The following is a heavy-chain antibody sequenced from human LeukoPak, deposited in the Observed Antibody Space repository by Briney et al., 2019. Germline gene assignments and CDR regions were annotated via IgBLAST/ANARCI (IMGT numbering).Heavy chain of an antibody. CDR2: TYYRSRCKN. D-gene: IGHD6-19*01. V-gene: IGHV6-1*01. CDR3: AAEGGTAEAAFDY. Sequence: SQTLSLTCAISGDSVSSNSAVWNWIRQSPSRGLEWLGRTYYRSRCKNDYAVSVKGRITINPDTSKNQFSLQLNSVTPEDTAMYYCAAEGGTAEAAFDYWGQGTHVTVSS. J-gene: IGHJ4*02. CDR1: GDSVSSNSAV.